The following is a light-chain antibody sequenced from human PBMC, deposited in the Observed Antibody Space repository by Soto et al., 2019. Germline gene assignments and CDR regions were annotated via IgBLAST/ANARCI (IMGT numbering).Light chain of an antibody. J-gene: IGKJ2*01. CDR1: QSVSTY. CDR3: QQYGSTPST. V-gene: IGKV3-20*01. CDR2: GAS. Sequence: EIVLTQSPGTLSLSPGERATLSCRASQSVSTYLAWYQQKIGQAPRLLIYGASSRATGIPDRFTGSGSGTDFTLTIGRLEPEDFAVYYCQQYGSTPSTFGQGTKLEIK.